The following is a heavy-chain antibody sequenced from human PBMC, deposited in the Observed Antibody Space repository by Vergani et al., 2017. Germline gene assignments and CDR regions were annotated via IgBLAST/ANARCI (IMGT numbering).Heavy chain of an antibody. Sequence: QVQLQQSGPGLVKPSQTLSLTCAISGDSVSNNSAAWNWIRQSPSRGLEWLGRTYYRSKWYNDYAVSVKSRITINPDTSKNQFYLQLNSVTPEDTAVYYCARVVYDSSGYYYPRGMDVWGKGTTVTVSS. CDR1: GDSVSNNSAA. CDR2: TYYRSKWYN. V-gene: IGHV6-1*01. CDR3: ARVVYDSSGYYYPRGMDV. J-gene: IGHJ6*03. D-gene: IGHD3-22*01.